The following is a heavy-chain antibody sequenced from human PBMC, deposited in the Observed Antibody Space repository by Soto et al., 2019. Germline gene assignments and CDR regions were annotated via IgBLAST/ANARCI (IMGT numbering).Heavy chain of an antibody. CDR2: IIPMFETT. D-gene: IGHD6-25*01. J-gene: IGHJ3*02. V-gene: IGHV1-69*08. Sequence: QVQLVQSGAEVRKPGPSVNVSCKSSGGTFNTHMISWVRQAPGQGLEWMGRIIPMFETTNYDQKFQCRVTITADKATSTAYMEVTSLRSEDTAVYYCAREGSAAAAVYFDIWGQGPMVTVSS. CDR1: GGTFNTHM. CDR3: AREGSAAAAVYFDI.